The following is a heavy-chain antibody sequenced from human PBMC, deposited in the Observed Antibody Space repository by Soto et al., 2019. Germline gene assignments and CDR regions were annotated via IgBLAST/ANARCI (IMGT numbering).Heavy chain of an antibody. Sequence: QVQLMQSGAEVKKPGSSVKVSCKASGGTISTNVISWVRQAPGQGLEWMGEIMPIFAAPNNAQKFQGRLTIPADTSTTTVYMELGSLTSADTAVYFCATGARYCSGGSCYPDDWGQGTLVIVSS. CDR2: IMPIFAAP. J-gene: IGHJ4*02. CDR1: GGTISTNV. CDR3: ATGARYCSGGSCYPDD. V-gene: IGHV1-69*06. D-gene: IGHD2-15*01.